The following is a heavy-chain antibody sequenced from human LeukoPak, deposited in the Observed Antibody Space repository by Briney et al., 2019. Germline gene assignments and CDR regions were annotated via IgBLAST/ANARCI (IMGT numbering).Heavy chain of an antibody. CDR1: GFSFSDYY. CDR2: VDPEDGET. D-gene: IGHD5-24*01. J-gene: IGHJ1*01. Sequence: PGGSLRLSCAASGFSFSDYYMHWVQQAPGKGLEWMGLVDPEDGETIYAEKFQGRVTITADTSTDTAYMELSSLRSEDTAVYYCATDSLWRWLQSPAEYFQHWGQGTLVTVSS. CDR3: ATDSLWRWLQSPAEYFQH. V-gene: IGHV1-69-2*01.